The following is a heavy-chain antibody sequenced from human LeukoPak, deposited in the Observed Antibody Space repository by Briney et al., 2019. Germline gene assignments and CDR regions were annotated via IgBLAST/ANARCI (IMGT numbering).Heavy chain of an antibody. D-gene: IGHD3-22*01. CDR3: ARGLYNYDSSALDY. CDR2: INHSGST. CDR1: GGSSSGYY. J-gene: IGHJ4*02. Sequence: SETLSLTCAVYGGSSSGYYWSWIRQPPGKGLEWIGEINHSGSTNYNPSLKSRVTISVDTSKNQFSLKLSSVTAADTAVYYCARGLYNYDSSALDYWGQGTLVTVSS. V-gene: IGHV4-34*01.